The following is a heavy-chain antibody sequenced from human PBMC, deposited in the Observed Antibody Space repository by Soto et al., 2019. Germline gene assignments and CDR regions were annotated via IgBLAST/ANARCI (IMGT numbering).Heavy chain of an antibody. V-gene: IGHV1-69*13. Sequence: SVKVSCKASGGTFSSYAISWVRQAPGQGLEWMGGIIPIFGTANYAQKFQGRVTITADESTSTAYMELSSLRSEDTAVYYCARTYAHCGSYYPRFLFAYWGQGTLVTVSS. J-gene: IGHJ4*02. D-gene: IGHD1-26*01. CDR3: ARTYAHCGSYYPRFLFAY. CDR2: IIPIFGTA. CDR1: GGTFSSYA.